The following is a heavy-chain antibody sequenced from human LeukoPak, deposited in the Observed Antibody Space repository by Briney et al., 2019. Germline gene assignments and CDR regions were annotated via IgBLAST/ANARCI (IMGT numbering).Heavy chain of an antibody. Sequence: PGGSLRLSCAASGFTVSSNYMSWVRQAPGKGLEWVSVIYSGGSTYYADSVKGRFTISRDNSKNTLYLQMNSLRAEDTAVYYCARIKGDSNCPIGYWGQGTLVTVSS. J-gene: IGHJ4*02. CDR3: ARIKGDSNCPIGY. V-gene: IGHV3-66*01. CDR1: GFTVSSNY. CDR2: IYSGGST. D-gene: IGHD2-21*01.